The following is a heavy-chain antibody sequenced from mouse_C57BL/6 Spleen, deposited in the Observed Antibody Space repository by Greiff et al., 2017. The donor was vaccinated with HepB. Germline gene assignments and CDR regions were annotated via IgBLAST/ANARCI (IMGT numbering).Heavy chain of an antibody. CDR3: ARSYYGYDAFMDY. J-gene: IGHJ4*01. D-gene: IGHD2-9*01. CDR1: GYTFTDYY. Sequence: VQLQQSGPELVKPGASVKISCKASGYTFTDYYMNWVKQSHGKSLEWIGDINPNNGGTSYNQKFKGKATLTVDKSSSTAYMEVRSLTSEDSAVYYCARSYYGYDAFMDYWGQGTSVTVSS. V-gene: IGHV1-26*01. CDR2: INPNNGGT.